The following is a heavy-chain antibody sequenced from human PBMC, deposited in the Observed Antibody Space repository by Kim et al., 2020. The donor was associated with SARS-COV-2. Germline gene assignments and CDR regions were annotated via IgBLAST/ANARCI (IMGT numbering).Heavy chain of an antibody. D-gene: IGHD3-16*01. Sequence: SETLSLTCTVSGGSISSSSYYWGWIRQPPGKGLEWIGSIYYSGSTYYNPSLKSRVTISVDTSKNQFSLKLSSVTAADTAVYYCARLGGLRSLRAWDGFDPGGQVTLVTFSS. CDR3: ARLGGLRSLRAWDGFDP. V-gene: IGHV4-39*01. J-gene: IGHJ5*02. CDR2: IYYSGST. CDR1: GGSISSSSYY.